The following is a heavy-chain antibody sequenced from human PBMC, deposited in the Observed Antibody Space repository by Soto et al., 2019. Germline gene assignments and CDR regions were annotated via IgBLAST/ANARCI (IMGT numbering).Heavy chain of an antibody. D-gene: IGHD3-3*01. V-gene: IGHV3-74*01. J-gene: IGHJ6*02. Sequence: GGSLRLSCAASGFTFSSYWMHWVRQAPGKGLVWVSRINSDGSSTSYADSVKGRFTISRDNAKNTLYLQMNSLRAEDTAVYYCARVLWSGYLPYGMDVWGQGTTVTVSS. CDR1: GFTFSSYW. CDR2: INSDGSST. CDR3: ARVLWSGYLPYGMDV.